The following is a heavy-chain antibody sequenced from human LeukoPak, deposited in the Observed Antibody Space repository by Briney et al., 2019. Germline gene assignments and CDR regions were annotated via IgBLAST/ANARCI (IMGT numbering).Heavy chain of an antibody. CDR2: VNPSGGST. D-gene: IGHD3-16*01. Sequence: ASVKVSCKASGYTFTSYYMHWVRQAPGQGLEWMGIVNPSGGSTSYAQKFQGRVTMTRDTSTSTVYMELSSLRSEDTAVYYCAAVKSSRGGFDYWGQGTLVTVSS. J-gene: IGHJ4*02. V-gene: IGHV1-46*01. CDR3: AAVKSSRGGFDY. CDR1: GYTFTSYY.